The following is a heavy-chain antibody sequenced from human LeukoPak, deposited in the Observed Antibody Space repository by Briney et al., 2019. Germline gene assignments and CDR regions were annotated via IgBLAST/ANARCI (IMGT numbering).Heavy chain of an antibody. D-gene: IGHD2-21*02. V-gene: IGHV4-39*01. J-gene: IGHJ4*02. CDR3: ARHVGCFSRFDS. CDR2: IYYSGTT. CDR1: GGSISSTGYY. Sequence: PSETLSLTCTVSGGSISSTGYYWGWIRQPPGKGLEWIVTIYYSGTTYYNPSLKSRVTISVDTSKNQFSLKLSSVTAADTAVYYCARHVGCFSRFDSWGQGTLVTVSS.